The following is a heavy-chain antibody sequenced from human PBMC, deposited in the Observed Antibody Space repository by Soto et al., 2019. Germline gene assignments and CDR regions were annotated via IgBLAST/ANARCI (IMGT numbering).Heavy chain of an antibody. CDR1: GFTFSSYG. D-gene: IGHD3-10*01. V-gene: IGHV3-30*18. CDR3: AKDYYGSGSSLRAPRDV. Sequence: GGSLRLSCAASGFTFSSYGMHWVRQAPGKGLEWVAVISYDGSSKYYADSVKGRFTISRDNSKNTLYLQMNSLRAEDTAVYYCAKDYYGSGSSLRAPRDVWGQGPRVTVSS. J-gene: IGHJ6*02. CDR2: ISYDGSSK.